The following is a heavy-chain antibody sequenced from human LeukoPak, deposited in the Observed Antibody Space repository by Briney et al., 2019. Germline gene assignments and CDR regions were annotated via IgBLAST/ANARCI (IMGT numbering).Heavy chain of an antibody. D-gene: IGHD3-3*01. Sequence: SETPSLTCTVSGGSISSYYWSWIRQPPGKGLEWIGCIYYSGSTNYNPSLKSRVTISVDTSKNQFSLKLSSVTAADTAVYYCARNILTIHAFDIWGQGTMVTVSS. CDR3: ARNILTIHAFDI. J-gene: IGHJ3*02. V-gene: IGHV4-59*01. CDR2: IYYSGST. CDR1: GGSISSYY.